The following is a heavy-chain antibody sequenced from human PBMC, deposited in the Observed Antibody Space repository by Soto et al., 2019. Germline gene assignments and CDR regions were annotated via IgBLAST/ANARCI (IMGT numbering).Heavy chain of an antibody. D-gene: IGHD2-8*02. CDR2: ISGSGIGT. V-gene: IGHV3-23*01. CDR1: GFTFSNYA. Sequence: GGSLRLSCAASGFTFSNYAMSWVRQAPGKGLEWVSAISGSGIGTYYADSVKGRFSISRDNSQNTLYLQMNSLRAEDTAVYYCAKQFVTSGGIDYWGQGTPVTVSS. J-gene: IGHJ4*02. CDR3: AKQFVTSGGIDY.